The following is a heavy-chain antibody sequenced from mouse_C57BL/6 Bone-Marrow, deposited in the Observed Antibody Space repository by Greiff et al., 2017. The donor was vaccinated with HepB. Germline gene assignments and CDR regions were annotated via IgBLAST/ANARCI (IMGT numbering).Heavy chain of an antibody. CDR1: GYAFTNYL. Sequence: QVQLQQSGAELVRPGTSVKVSCKASGYAFTNYLIEWVKQRPGQGLEWIGVINSGSGGTNYNEKFKGKATLTADKSSSTAYMQLSSLTSEDSAVYFCARTYGYDGGDYWGQGTTLTVSS. D-gene: IGHD2-2*01. V-gene: IGHV1-54*01. CDR3: ARTYGYDGGDY. CDR2: INSGSGGT. J-gene: IGHJ2*01.